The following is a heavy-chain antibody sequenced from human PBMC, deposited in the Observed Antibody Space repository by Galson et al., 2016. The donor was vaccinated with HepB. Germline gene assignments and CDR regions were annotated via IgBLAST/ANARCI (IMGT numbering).Heavy chain of an antibody. V-gene: IGHV3-23*01. CDR1: GFTFSTYA. CDR2: ITASGNNT. CDR3: ARAQRYSDHSWGSYRPWGWFDP. D-gene: IGHD3-16*02. Sequence: SLRLSCAASGFTFSTYAMSWVRQAPGKGLEWVSSITASGNNTYYADSVEGRFTISRDTSRNTLYLQMNSLRAEDTAIYYCARAQRYSDHSWGSYRPWGWFDPWGQGTLVTASS. J-gene: IGHJ5*02.